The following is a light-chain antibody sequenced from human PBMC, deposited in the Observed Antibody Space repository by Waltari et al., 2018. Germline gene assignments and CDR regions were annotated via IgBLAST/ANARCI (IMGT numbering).Light chain of an antibody. Sequence: DIQMTQSPSTLSASVGDRVTITCRASQSISSWLAWYQQKTGKAPKLLIYKASSLESGVPSRFSGSGAGTEFTLTISSLQPDDFATYYCQQYNSYRYIFGQGTKLEIK. CDR3: QQYNSYRYI. V-gene: IGKV1-5*03. CDR2: KAS. CDR1: QSISSW. J-gene: IGKJ2*01.